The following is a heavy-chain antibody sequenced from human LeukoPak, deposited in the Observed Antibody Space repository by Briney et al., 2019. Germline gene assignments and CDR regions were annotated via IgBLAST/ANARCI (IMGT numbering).Heavy chain of an antibody. Sequence: GGSLRLSCVASAFTFSSYSMNWVRQAPGKGLEWVSSISSSGSYIYYADSVKGRFTISRDNAKNSLYLQMNSLRAEDTAVYYCASGSQGFGELLFPLDYWGQGTLVTVSS. CDR3: ASGSQGFGELLFPLDY. CDR1: AFTFSSYS. V-gene: IGHV3-21*04. CDR2: ISSSGSYI. D-gene: IGHD3-10*01. J-gene: IGHJ4*02.